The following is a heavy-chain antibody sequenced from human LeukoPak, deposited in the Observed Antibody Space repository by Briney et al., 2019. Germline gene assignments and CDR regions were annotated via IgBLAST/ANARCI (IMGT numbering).Heavy chain of an antibody. Sequence: SETLSLTCTVSGGSISSYYWSWIRQPPGKGLEWIGYIYYSGSTNYNPSLKSRVTISVDTSKNQFSLKLSSVTAADTAVYYCACRASGSYGYFDYWGQGTLVTVSS. CDR2: IYYSGST. V-gene: IGHV4-59*08. CDR1: GGSISSYY. J-gene: IGHJ4*02. D-gene: IGHD1-26*01. CDR3: ACRASGSYGYFDY.